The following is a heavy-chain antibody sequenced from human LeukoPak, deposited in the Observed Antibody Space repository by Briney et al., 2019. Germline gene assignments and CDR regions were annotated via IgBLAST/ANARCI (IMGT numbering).Heavy chain of an antibody. Sequence: GGSLRLSCAASGFTFSSYGMSWVRQAPGKGLEWVSAISGSGGSTYYADSVKGRFTISRDNSKNTLYLQMNSLRAEDTAVYYCANHMQIDDAFDIWGQGTMVTVSS. V-gene: IGHV3-23*01. J-gene: IGHJ3*02. CDR1: GFTFSSYG. CDR2: ISGSGGST. CDR3: ANHMQIDDAFDI.